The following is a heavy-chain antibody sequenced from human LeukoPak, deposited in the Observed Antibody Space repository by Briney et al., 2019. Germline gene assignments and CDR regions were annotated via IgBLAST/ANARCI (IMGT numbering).Heavy chain of an antibody. CDR2: INSDGSTT. J-gene: IGHJ4*02. D-gene: IGHD3-10*01. V-gene: IGHV3-74*03. Sequence: GGSLRLSCAASGFTFSSQWMYWVRQAPGKGLVWVSRINSDGSTTEYADSVRGRFTISRDNAKNTLFLQMNSLRAEDTAVYYCAKGHYGSGTYYLPDYWGQGTLVAVSS. CDR1: GFTFSSQW. CDR3: AKGHYGSGTYYLPDY.